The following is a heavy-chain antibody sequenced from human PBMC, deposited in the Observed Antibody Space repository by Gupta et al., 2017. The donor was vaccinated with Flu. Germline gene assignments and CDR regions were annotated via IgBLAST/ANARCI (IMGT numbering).Heavy chain of an antibody. CDR1: GYKFTNYW. V-gene: IGHV5-10-1*01. D-gene: IGHD3-22*01. Sequence: EVQLVQSGAEVKKPGESLRISCEASGYKFTNYWINWVRQMPGKGLEWMGRIDPSDSYTHYSPSFQGHVTISADKSINTAYLQWSSLKASDTAMYYCARRFYYDNSANDALDIWGQGAMVTVSS. CDR3: ARRFYYDNSANDALDI. CDR2: IDPSDSYT. J-gene: IGHJ3*02.